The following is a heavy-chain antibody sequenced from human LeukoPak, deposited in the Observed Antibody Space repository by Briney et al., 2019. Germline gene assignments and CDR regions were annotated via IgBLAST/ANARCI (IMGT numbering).Heavy chain of an antibody. CDR1: GGSISSGGYS. Sequence: SQTLSLTCAVSGGSISSGGYSWSWIRQPPGKGLEWIGYIFHSVGTYYNTSLKSGVTISVDRSKNQFSLKLSSVTAADTAVYYCARFCSGGSCPFDPWGQGTLVTVSS. V-gene: IGHV4-30-2*01. J-gene: IGHJ5*02. D-gene: IGHD2-15*01. CDR3: ARFCSGGSCPFDP. CDR2: IFHSVGT.